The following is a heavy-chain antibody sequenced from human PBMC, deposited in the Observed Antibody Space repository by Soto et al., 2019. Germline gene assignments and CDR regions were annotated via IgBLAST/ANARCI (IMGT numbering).Heavy chain of an antibody. Sequence: PSETLSLTCTVSGGSISSYYWNWIRQPPGMGLEWIGYVYYTGSTSYNPSLKSRVTISVDTSKNLLSLKLSSVTAADTAVYYCARMATDFWSKGFDPWGQGTLVTVSS. CDR2: VYYTGST. D-gene: IGHD3-3*01. V-gene: IGHV4-59*01. J-gene: IGHJ5*02. CDR1: GGSISSYY. CDR3: ARMATDFWSKGFDP.